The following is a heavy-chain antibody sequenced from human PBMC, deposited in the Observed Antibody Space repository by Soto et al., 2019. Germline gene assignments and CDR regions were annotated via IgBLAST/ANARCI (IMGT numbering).Heavy chain of an antibody. Sequence: GESLKISCKGSGYSFTSYWISWVRQMPGKGLEWMGRIDPSDSYTNYSPSFQGQVTISADKSISTAYLQWSSLKASDTAMYYCARLDGYSYGQGGRYCGMDVWGQGTTVTVSS. V-gene: IGHV5-10-1*04. D-gene: IGHD5-18*01. CDR2: IDPSDSYT. J-gene: IGHJ6*02. CDR3: ARLDGYSYGQGGRYCGMDV. CDR1: GYSFTSYW.